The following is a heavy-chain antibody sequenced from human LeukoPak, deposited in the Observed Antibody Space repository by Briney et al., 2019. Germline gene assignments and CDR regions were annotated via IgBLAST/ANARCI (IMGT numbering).Heavy chain of an antibody. D-gene: IGHD3-10*01. J-gene: IGHJ5*02. CDR2: ISWNSGSI. CDR1: GFTFDDYA. V-gene: IGHV3-9*01. Sequence: GGSLRLSCAASGFTFDDYAMHWVRHAPGKGLEWVSGISWNSGSIGYADSVKGRFTISRDNAKNSLYLQMNSLRAEDTALYYCAKDIGGFGELLYESWGQGTLVTVSS. CDR3: AKDIGGFGELLYES.